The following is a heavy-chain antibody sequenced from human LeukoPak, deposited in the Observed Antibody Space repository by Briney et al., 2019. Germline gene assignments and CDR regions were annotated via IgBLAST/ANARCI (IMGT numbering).Heavy chain of an antibody. CDR1: GYTFTSYD. Sequence: GASVKVSCKASGYTFTSYDINWVRQATGQGLEWMGWMNPNSGNTGYAQKFQGRVTMTRNTSISTAYMELSSLRSDDTAVYYCAGSPRYHYYYYMDVWGKGTTVTVSS. CDR2: MNPNSGNT. CDR3: AGSPRYHYYYYMDV. J-gene: IGHJ6*03. V-gene: IGHV1-8*01.